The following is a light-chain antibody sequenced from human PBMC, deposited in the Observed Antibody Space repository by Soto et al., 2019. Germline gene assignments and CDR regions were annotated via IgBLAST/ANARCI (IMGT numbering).Light chain of an antibody. J-gene: IGKJ5*01. Sequence: IVLIQSPATLSVSPGERATLSCRASQNISNYLIWYQQKPGQAPRLLISDASTRASGIPGRFSGSGFGTDFTLTISRLEPEDFAVYYCQQRVYWPPITFGQGTRLRL. V-gene: IGKV3-11*01. CDR2: DAS. CDR3: QQRVYWPPIT. CDR1: QNISNY.